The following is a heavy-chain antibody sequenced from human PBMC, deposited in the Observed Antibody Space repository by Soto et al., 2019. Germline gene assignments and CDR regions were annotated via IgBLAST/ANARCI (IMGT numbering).Heavy chain of an antibody. Sequence: GGSLRLSCVASGITFVSYDMNWVRQAPGKGLEWVARVGGSGGSIYYADSVRGRFTVSRDKAKNTFYLQMNSLRAADTAVYYCVRDNGGMDVYGQGTTVTVSS. J-gene: IGHJ6*02. CDR3: VRDNGGMDV. V-gene: IGHV3-48*03. D-gene: IGHD2-8*01. CDR1: GITFVSYD. CDR2: VGGSGGSI.